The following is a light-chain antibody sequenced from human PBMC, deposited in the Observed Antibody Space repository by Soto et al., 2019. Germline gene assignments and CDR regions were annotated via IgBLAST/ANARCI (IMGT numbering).Light chain of an antibody. CDR3: SSYGGSNNLL. CDR1: SGDIGDYNY. V-gene: IGLV2-8*01. Sequence: QSALTQPPSASGSPGQSATFSCTGSSGDIGDYNYVSWYQQHPGKAPKLMIYEVNKRPSGVPDRFSGSKSGNTASLTVSGLQAEDEDDYYCSSYGGSNNLLFGGGTTLTVL. CDR2: EVN. J-gene: IGLJ2*01.